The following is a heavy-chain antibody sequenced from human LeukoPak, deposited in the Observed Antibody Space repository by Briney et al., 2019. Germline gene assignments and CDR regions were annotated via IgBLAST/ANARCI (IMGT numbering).Heavy chain of an antibody. CDR1: GFTFDDYA. V-gene: IGHV3-13*01. D-gene: IGHD4-23*01. J-gene: IGHJ6*03. Sequence: GGSLRLSCASSGFTFDDYAMHWVRQATGKGLEWVSAIGTAGDTYYPGSVKGRFTISRENAKNSLYLQMNSLRAGDTAVYYCATVYGGNSRRARYYYMDVWGKGTTVTVSS. CDR2: IGTAGDT. CDR3: ATVYGGNSRRARYYYMDV.